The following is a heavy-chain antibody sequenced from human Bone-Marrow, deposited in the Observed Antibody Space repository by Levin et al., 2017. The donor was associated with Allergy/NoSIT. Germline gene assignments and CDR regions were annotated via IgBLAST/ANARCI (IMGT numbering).Heavy chain of an antibody. Sequence: SETLSLTCTVSGGSISHGDSSWGWIRQPPGKGLEWIGYIYHSGTTYYNPSLKSPVTISIDTSKNQFSLRLSSVTAADTAVYYCARGDYYDASGYDYWGPGTLVTVSS. CDR1: GGSISHGDSS. CDR2: IYHSGTT. V-gene: IGHV4-30-2*01. D-gene: IGHD3-22*01. J-gene: IGHJ4*02. CDR3: ARGDYYDASGYDY.